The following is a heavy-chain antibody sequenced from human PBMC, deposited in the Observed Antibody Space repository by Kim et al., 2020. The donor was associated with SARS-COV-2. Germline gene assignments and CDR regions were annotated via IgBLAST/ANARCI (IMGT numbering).Heavy chain of an antibody. J-gene: IGHJ4*02. Sequence: GGSLRLSCAASGFTFSSYAMSWVRQAPGKGLEWVSAISGSGGSTYYADSVKGRFTISRDNSKNTLYLQMNSLRAEDTAVYYCAKTPRKAIAAAGTAGHFVYCGQGTLVTVSS. CDR2: ISGSGGST. V-gene: IGHV3-23*01. CDR3: AKTPRKAIAAAGTAGHFVY. D-gene: IGHD6-13*01. CDR1: GFTFSSYA.